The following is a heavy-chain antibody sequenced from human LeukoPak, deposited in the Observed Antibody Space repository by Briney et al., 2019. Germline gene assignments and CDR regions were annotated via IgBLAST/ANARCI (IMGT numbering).Heavy chain of an antibody. CDR3: ARGWNEEMATIAYYFDY. V-gene: IGHV4-59*12. Sequence: KPSETLSLTCTVSGGSISSYYWGWIRQSPGKGLEWIGYIYYSGSTNYNPSLKSRVTISVDTSKNQFSLKLSSVTAADTAVYYCARGWNEEMATIAYYFDYWGQGTLVTVSS. CDR2: IYYSGST. D-gene: IGHD5-24*01. J-gene: IGHJ4*02. CDR1: GGSISSYY.